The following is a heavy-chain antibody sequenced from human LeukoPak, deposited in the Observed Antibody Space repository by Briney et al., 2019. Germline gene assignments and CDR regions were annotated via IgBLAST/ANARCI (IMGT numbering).Heavy chain of an antibody. J-gene: IGHJ5*01. CDR1: GFTFSSYN. D-gene: IGHD3-10*01. V-gene: IGHV3-21*01. CDR2: ISSSGSSM. CDR3: VRRKANSDGEFDF. Sequence: AGSLTLSCAASGFTFSSYNMNWVRQAPGKGLDWVSFISSSGSSMTYADSVKGRFTISRDNVKNSLYLQMNSLRAEDTAVYYYVRRKANSDGEFDFWGQGTLVTVSS.